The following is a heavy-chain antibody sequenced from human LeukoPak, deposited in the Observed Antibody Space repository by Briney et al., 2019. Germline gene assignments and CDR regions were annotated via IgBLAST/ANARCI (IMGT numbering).Heavy chain of an antibody. V-gene: IGHV1-8*01. D-gene: IGHD3-3*01. CDR2: MNPNSGNT. CDR3: GRVEGQIFGVVIGPNWFDP. CDR1: GYTFTSYD. J-gene: IGHJ5*02. Sequence: ASVKVSCKASGYTFTSYDINWVRQATGQGLEWMGWMNPNSGNTGYAQKFQGRVTMTRNTSISTAYMELSSLRSEDTAVYYCGRVEGQIFGVVIGPNWFDPWGQGTLVTVSS.